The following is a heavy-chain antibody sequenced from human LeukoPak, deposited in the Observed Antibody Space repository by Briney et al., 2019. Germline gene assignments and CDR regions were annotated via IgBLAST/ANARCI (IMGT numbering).Heavy chain of an antibody. Sequence: GGSLRLSCAASGFTFSSFTMSWVRQAPGKGLEWVSAISGSGSGTYYADSVKGRFTISRDNSKNTLYLQMSSLRAEDTAVYYCVTVGMTSIWSYLRFDPRGQGTLVSVSS. CDR3: VTVGMTSIWSYLRFDP. CDR1: GFTFSSFT. V-gene: IGHV3-23*01. D-gene: IGHD1-26*01. CDR2: ISGSGSGT. J-gene: IGHJ5*02.